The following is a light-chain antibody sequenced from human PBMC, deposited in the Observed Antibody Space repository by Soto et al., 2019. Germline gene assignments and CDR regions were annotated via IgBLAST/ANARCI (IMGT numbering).Light chain of an antibody. V-gene: IGLV2-14*01. CDR2: EVS. CDR3: SSYTSSSTLDVV. CDR1: SSDVGGYNY. J-gene: IGLJ2*01. Sequence: QSVLTQPASVSGSPGQSITISCTGTSSDVGGYNYVSWYQQHPGKAPKLMIYEVSNRPSGVSNRFSGSKSGNTASLTISGLQAEDEADYYCSSYTSSSTLDVVFGGWTKVTVL.